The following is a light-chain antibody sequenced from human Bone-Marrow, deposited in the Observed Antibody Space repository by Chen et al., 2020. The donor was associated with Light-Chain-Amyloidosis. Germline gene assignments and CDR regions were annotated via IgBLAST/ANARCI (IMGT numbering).Light chain of an antibody. V-gene: IGLV3-21*02. CDR3: QVWDRSSDRPV. Sequence: SYVRTQPSSVSEAPGQTATIACGGNNIGSTSVHWYQQTPGQAPLLVVYDDSDRPSGIPERLSGSNSGNTATLTISRVEAGDEADYYCQVWDRSSDRPVFGGGTKLTVL. J-gene: IGLJ3*02. CDR2: DDS. CDR1: NIGSTS.